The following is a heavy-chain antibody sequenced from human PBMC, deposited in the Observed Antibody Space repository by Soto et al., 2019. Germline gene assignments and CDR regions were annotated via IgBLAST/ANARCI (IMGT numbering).Heavy chain of an antibody. CDR1: GYTFTSYY. CDR3: ARESRPGGADI. D-gene: IGHD2-2*01. J-gene: IGHJ3*02. CDR2: INPSGGGT. Sequence: QVQLVQSGAEVKKPGASVKVSCKASGYTFTSYYMHWVRQAPGQGLEWMGIINPSGGGTSYAQKFQGRVTMTRDTSTSTVYMELSSLRSEDTAVYYCARESRPGGADIWGQGTMVTVSS. V-gene: IGHV1-46*01.